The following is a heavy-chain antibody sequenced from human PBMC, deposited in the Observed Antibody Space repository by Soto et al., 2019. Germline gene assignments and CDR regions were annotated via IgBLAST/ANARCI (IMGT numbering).Heavy chain of an antibody. V-gene: IGHV3-21*01. Sequence: EVQLVESGGGLVKPGGSLRLSCAASGFTFSSYSMNWVRQAPGKGLEWVSYISSSSSYIYYADSVKGRFTISRDNAKNSPYMQMNSLRAEETAVYYCASTNSGAYYMDVWGKGTMVTVSS. D-gene: IGHD2-2*01. CDR3: ASTNSGAYYMDV. J-gene: IGHJ6*03. CDR1: GFTFSSYS. CDR2: ISSSSSYI.